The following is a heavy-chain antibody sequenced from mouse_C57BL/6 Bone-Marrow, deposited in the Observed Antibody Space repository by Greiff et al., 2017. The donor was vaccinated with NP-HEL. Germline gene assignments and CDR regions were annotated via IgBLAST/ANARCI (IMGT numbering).Heavy chain of an antibody. J-gene: IGHJ3*01. Sequence: QVQLQQSGAELARPGASVKLSCKASGYTFTSYGISWVKQRTGRGLEWIGEIYPRSGNTYYNEKFKGKATLTADKSSSTAYMELRSLTSEDSAVYFCAREDMRNYPWFAYWGQGTLVTVSA. D-gene: IGHD2-1*01. V-gene: IGHV1-81*01. CDR3: AREDMRNYPWFAY. CDR1: GYTFTSYG. CDR2: IYPRSGNT.